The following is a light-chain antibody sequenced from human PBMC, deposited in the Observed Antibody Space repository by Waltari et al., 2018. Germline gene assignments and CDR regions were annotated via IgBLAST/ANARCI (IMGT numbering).Light chain of an antibody. CDR1: NLATKY. J-gene: IGLJ3*02. Sequence: SYELTQSPSVSVSPGQKASITCSGENLATKYSFWYQVKPGQSPVLVIYQDTKRPSGIPERFSGSNSGNTATLTVSGTQAMDEADYFCQAWDSNTAWVFGGGTKLTVL. CDR3: QAWDSNTAWV. CDR2: QDT. V-gene: IGLV3-1*01.